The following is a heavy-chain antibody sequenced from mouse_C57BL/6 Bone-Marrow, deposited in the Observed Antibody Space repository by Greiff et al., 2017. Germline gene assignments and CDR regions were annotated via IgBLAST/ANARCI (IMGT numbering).Heavy chain of an antibody. CDR1: GYTFTSYW. V-gene: IGHV1-72*01. J-gene: IGHJ3*01. D-gene: IGHD2-4*01. CDR3: ERSRRGVGRGWFAY. CDR2: IDPCSGGT. Sequence: VQLQQPGAELVKPGASVKLSCKASGYTFTSYWMHWVKQRPGRGLEWIGRIDPCSGGTKYNEKFKGKATLTVDKPSSTAYLQLSSLTSEDSAVYAGERSRRGVGRGWFAYWGQGTLVTVSA.